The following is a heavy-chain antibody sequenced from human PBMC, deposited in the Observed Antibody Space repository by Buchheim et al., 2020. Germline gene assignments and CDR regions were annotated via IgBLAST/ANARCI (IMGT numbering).Heavy chain of an antibody. D-gene: IGHD2-8*01. J-gene: IGHJ4*02. V-gene: IGHV4-59*01. CDR3: ARGGGQDIVLMVYAIPFDY. CDR2: IYYSGST. Sequence: QVQLQESGPGLVKPSETLSLTCTVSGGSISSYYWSWIRQPPGKGLEWIGYIYYSGSTNYNPSLKSRVTISVDTSKNQFSLKRSSVTAADTAVYYCARGGGQDIVLMVYAIPFDYWGQGTL. CDR1: GGSISSYY.